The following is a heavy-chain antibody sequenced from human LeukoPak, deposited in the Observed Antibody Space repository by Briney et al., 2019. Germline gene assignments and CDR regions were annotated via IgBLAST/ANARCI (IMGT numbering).Heavy chain of an antibody. CDR2: IRYDGSHK. CDR3: DKDSYCTGGGVYY. J-gene: IGHJ4*02. CDR1: GFTFSSHG. Sequence: PGGSLRLSCTASGFTFSSHGMHWVRQAPGKGLEWVAFIRYDGSHKYYADSVKGRFTVSRDNSKNTLYLQMNSLRAEDKAVYYYDKDSYCTGGGVYYWGQGTLVTVSS. D-gene: IGHD2-8*02. V-gene: IGHV3-30*02.